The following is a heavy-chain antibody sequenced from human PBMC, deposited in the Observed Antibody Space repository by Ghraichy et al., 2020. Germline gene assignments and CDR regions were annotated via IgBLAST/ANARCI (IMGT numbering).Heavy chain of an antibody. CDR2: IYTSGST. V-gene: IGHV4-4*07. D-gene: IGHD3-22*01. CDR1: GGSISSYY. J-gene: IGHJ4*02. Sequence: SQTLSLTCTVSGGSISSYYWSWIRQPAGKGLEWIGRIYTSGSTNYNPSLKSRVTMSVDTSKNQFSVKLSSVTAADTAVYYCARVSSYYDSSGYSYYFDYWGQGTLVTVSS. CDR3: ARVSSYYDSSGYSYYFDY.